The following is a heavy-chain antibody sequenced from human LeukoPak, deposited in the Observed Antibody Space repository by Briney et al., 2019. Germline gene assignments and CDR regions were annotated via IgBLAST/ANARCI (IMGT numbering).Heavy chain of an antibody. CDR1: GGTFSSSA. CDR2: IIPIFGTA. J-gene: IGHJ6*02. Sequence: SVKVSCKTSGGTFSSSAITWVRQAPGQGLEWMGGIIPIFGTANYAQKFQGRVTITADESTSTAYMELSSLRSEDTAVYYCARRAWAGSYYYYGMDVWGQGTTVTVSS. CDR3: ARRAWAGSYYYYGMDV. D-gene: IGHD3/OR15-3a*01. V-gene: IGHV1-69*13.